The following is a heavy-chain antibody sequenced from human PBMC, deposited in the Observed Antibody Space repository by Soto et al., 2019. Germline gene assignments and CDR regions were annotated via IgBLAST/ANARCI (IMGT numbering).Heavy chain of an antibody. CDR2: INHSGST. Sequence: QVQLQQWGAGLLKPSETLSLTCAVYGGSFSGYYWSWIRQPPGKGLEWIGEINHSGSTNYNPSLRSRVTISVDTSKIQFSLKLSSVTAADTAVYYCARGRKSSGWYSVDYWGQGTLVTVSS. CDR3: ARGRKSSGWYSVDY. D-gene: IGHD6-19*01. CDR1: GGSFSGYY. J-gene: IGHJ4*02. V-gene: IGHV4-34*01.